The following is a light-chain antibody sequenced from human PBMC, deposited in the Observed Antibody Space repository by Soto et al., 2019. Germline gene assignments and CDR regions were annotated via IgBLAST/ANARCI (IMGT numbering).Light chain of an antibody. J-gene: IGKJ1*01. CDR3: QQSYNSPQT. V-gene: IGKV1-39*01. CDR2: AAS. CDR1: QTIMTY. Sequence: DIQLTQSPSFLSASVGDRVTITCRASQTIMTYLNWYQLKPGKPPRLLIYAASSLQSGVSSRFSGSGSGTDFTLTISSLQPEDFATYSCQQSYNSPQTFGRGTKVDIK.